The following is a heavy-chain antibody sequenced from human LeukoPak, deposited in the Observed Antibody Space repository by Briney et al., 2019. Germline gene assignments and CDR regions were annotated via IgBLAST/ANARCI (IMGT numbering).Heavy chain of an antibody. J-gene: IGHJ4*02. CDR2: ITSGSSYI. Sequence: GGSLRLSCAASGFTFSSYNMNWVRQAPGKGLEWVSSITSGSSYIYYADSVKGRFTISRDNAKNSLYLQMNSLRAEDTAVYYCARAAGEMATIRYWGQGTLVTVSS. D-gene: IGHD5-24*01. V-gene: IGHV3-21*01. CDR3: ARAAGEMATIRY. CDR1: GFTFSSYN.